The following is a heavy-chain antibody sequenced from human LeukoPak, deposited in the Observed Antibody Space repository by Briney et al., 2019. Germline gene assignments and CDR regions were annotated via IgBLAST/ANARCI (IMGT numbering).Heavy chain of an antibody. V-gene: IGHV3-7*03. CDR3: AKGQDYYDSSGPDAFDI. CDR2: IKQDGSEK. J-gene: IGHJ3*02. Sequence: PGGSLRLSCAASGFTFSSYWMSWVRQAPGKGLEWVGNIKQDGSEKYYVDSVKGRFTISRDNAKNSLFLQMNSLRAEDTAVYYCAKGQDYYDSSGPDAFDIWGQGTVVTVSS. D-gene: IGHD3-22*01. CDR1: GFTFSSYW.